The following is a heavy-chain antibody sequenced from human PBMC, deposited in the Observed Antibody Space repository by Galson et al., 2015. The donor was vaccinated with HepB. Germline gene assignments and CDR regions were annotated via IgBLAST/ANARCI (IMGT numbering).Heavy chain of an antibody. V-gene: IGHV5-51*01. CDR3: ARSAVPVARGYYYYYGMDV. CDR2: IYPGDSYT. Sequence: IYPGDSYTTYRPSFQGQVTISADKSINTAYLQWSSLKTSDTALYYCARSAVPVARGYYYYYGMDVWGQGTTVTVSS. J-gene: IGHJ6*02. D-gene: IGHD2-2*01.